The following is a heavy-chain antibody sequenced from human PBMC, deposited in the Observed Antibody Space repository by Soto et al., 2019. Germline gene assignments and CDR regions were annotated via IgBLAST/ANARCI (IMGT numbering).Heavy chain of an antibody. CDR3: ARDPQGDGCLDLDY. Sequence: QVQLQQWGAGLLKPSETLSLTCAVYGGSLIDYNWSWIHQPPGKGLEWIGEINHSGNTNYNPSLTSRATISVDTSKNQYSLRLSSVTATDTGMYYCARDPQGDGCLDLDYWGQGTLVTVSS. CDR2: INHSGNT. D-gene: IGHD6-19*01. V-gene: IGHV4-34*01. CDR1: GGSLIDYN. J-gene: IGHJ4*02.